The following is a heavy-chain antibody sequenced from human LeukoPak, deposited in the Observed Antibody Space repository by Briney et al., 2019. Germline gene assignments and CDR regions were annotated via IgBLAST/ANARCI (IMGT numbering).Heavy chain of an antibody. CDR2: INHSGST. Sequence: PSETLSLTCAVYGGSFSGYYWSWIRQPPGKGLEWIGEINHSGSTNYNPSLKSRVTISVDTSKNQFSLKLSSVTAADPAVYYCARGGRQPVRGIDYWGQGTLVTVSS. CDR3: ARGGRQPVRGIDY. CDR1: GGSFSGYY. V-gene: IGHV4-34*01. D-gene: IGHD6-6*01. J-gene: IGHJ4*02.